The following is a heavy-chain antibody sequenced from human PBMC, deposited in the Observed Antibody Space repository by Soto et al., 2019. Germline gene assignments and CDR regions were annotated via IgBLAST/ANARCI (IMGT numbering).Heavy chain of an antibody. CDR2: INPSGGST. V-gene: IGHV1-46*01. CDR3: ARALWDTAMVKVLAPQRYYFDY. CDR1: GYTFTSYY. J-gene: IGHJ4*02. D-gene: IGHD5-18*01. Sequence: PSVKVSCKASGYTFTSYYMHWVRQAPGQGLEWMGIINPSGGSTSYAQKFQGRVTMTRDTSTSTVYMELSSLRSEDTAVYYCARALWDTAMVKVLAPQRYYFDYWGQGTLVTVSS.